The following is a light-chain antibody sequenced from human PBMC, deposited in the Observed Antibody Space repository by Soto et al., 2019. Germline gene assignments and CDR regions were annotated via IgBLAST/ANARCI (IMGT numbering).Light chain of an antibody. Sequence: DIHMTESPSTLSASVGDTVTITCRASQSISSWLAWYQQKTGKAPKLLIYDDSSLESGVPSRLSGSGSGTEFNLTISRLQPDDFATYYCQKYNSYLWTFGQGTKVDIK. CDR3: QKYNSYLWT. CDR2: DDS. J-gene: IGKJ1*01. V-gene: IGKV1-5*01. CDR1: QSISSW.